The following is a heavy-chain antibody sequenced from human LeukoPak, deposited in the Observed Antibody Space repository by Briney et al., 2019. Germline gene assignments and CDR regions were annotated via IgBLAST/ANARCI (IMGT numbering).Heavy chain of an antibody. CDR1: GYTFTDYF. CDR2: INPNNCVT. CDR3: ARVADRYYFDY. V-gene: IGHV1-2*02. Sequence: GASVTVSFTASGYTFTDYFMHWVRQAPGQGLEWMGWINPNNCVTNYAQKCQGRVTITRDTSISTAYMELSRLRSDDTAVYYCARVADRYYFDYWSQGTLVTVTS. J-gene: IGHJ4*02.